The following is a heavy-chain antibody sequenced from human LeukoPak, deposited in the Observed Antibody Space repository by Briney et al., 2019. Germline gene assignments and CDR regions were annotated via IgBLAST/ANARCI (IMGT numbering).Heavy chain of an antibody. V-gene: IGHV1-2*02. J-gene: IGHJ4*02. CDR1: GYTLTGYY. D-gene: IGHD3-22*01. CDR2: INPNSGGT. CDR3: ARYSGYYYFDY. Sequence: ASVKVSCKASGYTLTGYYMHWVRQAPGQGLEWMGWINPNSGGTNYAQKFQGRVTMTRDTSISTAYMELSKLRSDDTAAYYCARYSGYYYFDYWGQGTLVTVSS.